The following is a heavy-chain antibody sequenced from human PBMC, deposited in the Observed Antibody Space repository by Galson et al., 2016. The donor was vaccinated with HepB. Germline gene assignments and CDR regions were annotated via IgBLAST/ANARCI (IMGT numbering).Heavy chain of an antibody. V-gene: IGHV3-30*18. J-gene: IGHJ4*02. CDR3: ANRYDY. Sequence: SLRLSCAASGFTFRAYGMHWVRQAPGKGLEWVADITYDGSSEYYADSVKGRFTVSRDNFNNTLSLQMNSLRVEDTAVYYCANRYDYWGQGTLVTVSS. CDR2: ITYDGSSE. CDR1: GFTFRAYG.